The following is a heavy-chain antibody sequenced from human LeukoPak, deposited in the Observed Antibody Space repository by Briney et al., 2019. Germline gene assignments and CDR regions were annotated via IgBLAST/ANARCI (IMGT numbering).Heavy chain of an antibody. CDR2: ILYDGSKK. J-gene: IGHJ4*02. D-gene: IGHD1-20*01. CDR3: ARDGLTGRTDGTLDH. Sequence: PGRSLRLPCVASGFTFSHYSLHWVRQAPGKGLEWVTLILYDGSKKYYTDSVRGRFTISRDDSKNTLYLQMNSLRPEDTAIYYCARDGLTGRTDGTLDHWGQGTLVTVSS. CDR1: GFTFSHYS. V-gene: IGHV3-30-3*01.